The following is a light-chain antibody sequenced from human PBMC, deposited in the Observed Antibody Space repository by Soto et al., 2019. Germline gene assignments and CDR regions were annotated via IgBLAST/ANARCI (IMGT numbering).Light chain of an antibody. J-gene: IGLJ1*01. Sequence: QSVLTQPRSVSGSPGQSVTISCTGTNNDVGGYKYVSWYQQHPGKAPKLMIYDVSERPSGVPDRFSGSKSGNTASLTISGLHAEDEADYYCCSYAGSPYVFGTGTKVTVL. CDR1: NNDVGGYKY. CDR2: DVS. CDR3: CSYAGSPYV. V-gene: IGLV2-11*01.